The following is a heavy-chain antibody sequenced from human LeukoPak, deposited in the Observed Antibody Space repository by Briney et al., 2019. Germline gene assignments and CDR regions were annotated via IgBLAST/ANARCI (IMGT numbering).Heavy chain of an antibody. CDR2: IIPILGIA. V-gene: IGHV1-69*04. CDR3: ASRDPATVTTHYYYYYGMDV. D-gene: IGHD4-17*01. J-gene: IGHJ6*02. CDR1: GGTFSSYA. Sequence: SVKVSCKASGGTFSSYAISWVQQAPGQGLEWMGRIIPILGIANYAQKFQGRVTITADKSTSTAYMELSSLRSEDTAVYYCASRDPATVTTHYYYYYGMDVWGQGTTVTVSS.